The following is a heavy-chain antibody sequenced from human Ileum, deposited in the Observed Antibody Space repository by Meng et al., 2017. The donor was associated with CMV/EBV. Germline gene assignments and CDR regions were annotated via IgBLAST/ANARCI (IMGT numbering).Heavy chain of an antibody. CDR1: GCSVRGSY. V-gene: IGHV3-66*02. CDR3: AREGYAPPMRSGYTH. CDR2: IYSVGTT. D-gene: IGHD3-3*01. J-gene: IGHJ4*02. Sequence: GGSLTLSCAASGCSVRGSYLNCVRQPPGKGLEWNSVIYSVGTTYYADSVKGRFTISRDSSNNTLHLQMNNLRTEDTGVYYCAREGYAPPMRSGYTHWGQGTLVTVSS.